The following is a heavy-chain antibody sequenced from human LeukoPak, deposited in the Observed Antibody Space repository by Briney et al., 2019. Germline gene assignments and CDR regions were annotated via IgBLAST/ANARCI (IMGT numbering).Heavy chain of an antibody. D-gene: IGHD5-18*01. J-gene: IGHJ4*02. CDR3: AKDLTRGYSYGYGY. Sequence: PGGSLRLSCAASAFSLNAYNMNWVRQAPGKGLEWVAFIRYDGSNKYYADSVKGRFTISRDNSKNTLYLQMNSLRAEDTAVYYCAKDLTRGYSYGYGYWGQGTLVTVSS. V-gene: IGHV3-30*02. CDR2: IRYDGSNK. CDR1: AFSLNAYN.